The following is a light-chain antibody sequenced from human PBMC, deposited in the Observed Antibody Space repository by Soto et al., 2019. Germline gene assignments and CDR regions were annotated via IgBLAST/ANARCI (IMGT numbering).Light chain of an antibody. CDR3: QQYNNWPRT. CDR2: GAS. Sequence: EIVMTQSPATLSVSPVERSTLSCRASQSVSINLAWYQQKPGQAPRLLIYGASSRATGIPARFSGSGSGTEFTLTISSLQSEDSAVYFCQQYNNWPRTFGQGTKVDIK. J-gene: IGKJ1*01. V-gene: IGKV3-15*01. CDR1: QSVSIN.